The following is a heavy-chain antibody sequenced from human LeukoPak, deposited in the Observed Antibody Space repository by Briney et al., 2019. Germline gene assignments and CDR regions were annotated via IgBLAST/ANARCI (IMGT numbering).Heavy chain of an antibody. CDR1: GFSVSSNY. J-gene: IGHJ4*02. Sequence: GGSLRLSCTASGFSVSSNYMSWVRQAPGKGLEWVSVMFASGSTYYADSVKGRFTISRDNAKNTLYLQMNSLRAEDTAVYYCARVLQGEWFFDYWGQGTLVTVSS. V-gene: IGHV3-66*01. D-gene: IGHD3-3*01. CDR2: MFASGST. CDR3: ARVLQGEWFFDY.